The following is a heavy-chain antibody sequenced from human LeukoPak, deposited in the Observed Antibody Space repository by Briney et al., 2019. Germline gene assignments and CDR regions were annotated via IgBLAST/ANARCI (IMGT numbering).Heavy chain of an antibody. Sequence: SETLSLTCTVSGGSISSSDYHWGWIRQPPGKGLEWIGCIYYSGSTYYKPTLKSRVTISVDTSKNQFSLKLSSVTAADTAVYYCARGPRLWFGESHYYYYGMDVWGQGTTVTVSS. CDR3: ARGPRLWFGESHYYYYGMDV. J-gene: IGHJ6*02. V-gene: IGHV4-39*07. CDR1: GGSISSSDYH. CDR2: IYYSGST. D-gene: IGHD3-10*01.